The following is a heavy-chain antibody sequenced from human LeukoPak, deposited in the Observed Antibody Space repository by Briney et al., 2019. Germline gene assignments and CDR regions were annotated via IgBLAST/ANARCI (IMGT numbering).Heavy chain of an antibody. CDR1: GFTFSSYA. Sequence: GGSLRLSCAAPGFTFSSYAMSWVRQAPGKGLEWVSAISGSGGSTYYADSVKGRFTISRDNSKNTLYLQMNSLRAEDTAVYYCAKDVQWLVRVSAFDIWGQGTMVTVSS. D-gene: IGHD6-19*01. CDR2: ISGSGGST. V-gene: IGHV3-23*01. J-gene: IGHJ3*02. CDR3: AKDVQWLVRVSAFDI.